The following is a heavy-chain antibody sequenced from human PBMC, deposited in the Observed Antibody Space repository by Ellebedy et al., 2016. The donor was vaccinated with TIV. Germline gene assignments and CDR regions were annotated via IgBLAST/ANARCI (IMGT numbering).Heavy chain of an antibody. Sequence: GGSLRLSCAASGFTFNTYGMSWVRQAPGKGLEWVSSISDSGRSTYYADSVKGRFTISRDNSKNTVYLQMNSLTSEDTAVYFCAKRLVVGGIKWFDPWGQGTLVTVSS. CDR1: GFTFNTYG. J-gene: IGHJ5*02. CDR3: AKRLVVGGIKWFDP. CDR2: ISDSGRST. D-gene: IGHD2-8*02. V-gene: IGHV3-23*01.